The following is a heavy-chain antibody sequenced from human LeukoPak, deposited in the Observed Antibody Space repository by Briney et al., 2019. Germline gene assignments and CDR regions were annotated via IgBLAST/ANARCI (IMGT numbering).Heavy chain of an antibody. CDR1: GFTVSSNY. V-gene: IGHV3-53*01. CDR3: ARVLRDYYDSSGFDY. CDR2: IYSGGST. J-gene: IGHJ4*02. Sequence: PGGSLRLSCAASGFTVSSNYMSWVRQAPGKGLEWVSVIYSGGSTYYADSVKGRFTISRDNSKNTLYLQMNSLRAEDTAVYYCARVLRDYYDSSGFDYWGQGTLVTVSS. D-gene: IGHD3-22*01.